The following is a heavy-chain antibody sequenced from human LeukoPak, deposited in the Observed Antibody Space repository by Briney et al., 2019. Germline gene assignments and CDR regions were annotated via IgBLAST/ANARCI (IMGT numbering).Heavy chain of an antibody. J-gene: IGHJ4*02. Sequence: ASVKVSCKVSGYTLTELSMHWVRQAPGQGLEWMGGFDPEDGETIYAQKFQGRVTMTEDTSTDTAYMELSSLRSEDTAVYYCATTASHFDWRYYFDYWGQGTLGTVSS. CDR1: GYTLTELS. CDR3: ATTASHFDWRYYFDY. D-gene: IGHD3-9*01. CDR2: FDPEDGET. V-gene: IGHV1-24*01.